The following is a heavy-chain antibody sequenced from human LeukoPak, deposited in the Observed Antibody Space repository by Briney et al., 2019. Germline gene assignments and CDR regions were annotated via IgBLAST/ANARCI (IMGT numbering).Heavy chain of an antibody. CDR1: GDSVSSNSAA. V-gene: IGHV6-1*01. CDR3: ARGRAAVGIRFDN. J-gene: IGHJ4*02. D-gene: IGHD6-13*01. Sequence: SQTLSLTCAISGDSVSSNSAAWSWIRQSPSRGLEWLGRTYYRSKWYNDYAVSVKSRIIINPDTSKNQFSLQLNSVTPEDTAVYYCARGRAAVGIRFDNWGQGTLVTVSS. CDR2: TYYRSKWYN.